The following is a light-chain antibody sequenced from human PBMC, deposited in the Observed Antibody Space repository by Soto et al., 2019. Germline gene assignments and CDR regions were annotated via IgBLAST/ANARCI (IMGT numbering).Light chain of an antibody. CDR3: QSYDTRLYYV. CDR2: GNR. J-gene: IGLJ1*01. Sequence: QSVLTQPPSVSGAPGQSGTISCTGSSSNIGTGYEVQWYQQLPGTVPRLLIFGNRNRTSGVPDRFSGSKSGASAFLAITGLQADDEADYYCQSYDTRLYYVFGSGTKVTVL. CDR1: SSNIGTGYE. V-gene: IGLV1-40*01.